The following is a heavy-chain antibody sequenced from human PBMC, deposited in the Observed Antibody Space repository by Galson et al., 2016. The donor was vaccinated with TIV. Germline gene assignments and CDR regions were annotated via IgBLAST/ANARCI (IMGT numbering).Heavy chain of an antibody. CDR2: IHHSVGI. CDR3: ARVRRYCSTTSCYLDP. J-gene: IGHJ5*02. Sequence: LSLTCAVSGDSIVSDNWWTWVRQSPGKGLEWIGEIHHSVGINYNPSLKSRVTISLDKSRNQFSLNVNSVTAADTAVYYCARVRRYCSTTSCYLDPWGQGTLVTVSS. D-gene: IGHD2-2*01. CDR1: GDSIVSDNW. V-gene: IGHV4-4*02.